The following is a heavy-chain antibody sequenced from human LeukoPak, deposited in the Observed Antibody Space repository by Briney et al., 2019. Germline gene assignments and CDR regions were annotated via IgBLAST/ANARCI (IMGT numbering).Heavy chain of an antibody. V-gene: IGHV3-23*01. D-gene: IGHD2-2*01. CDR2: ISGSGVST. CDR3: AKAYCSSTSCYGDY. CDR1: GFTFSSYA. J-gene: IGHJ4*02. Sequence: NPGGSLRLSCAASGFTFSSYAMTWVRQAPGKGLEWVSGISGSGVSTYYADSVKGRFTISRDNSKNTLYLQMTSLRAEDTAVYYCAKAYCSSTSCYGDYWGQGTLVTVSS.